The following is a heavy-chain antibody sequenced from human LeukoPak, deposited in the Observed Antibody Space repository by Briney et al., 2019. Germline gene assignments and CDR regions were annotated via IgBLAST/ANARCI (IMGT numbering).Heavy chain of an antibody. CDR1: GGSISSYY. J-gene: IGHJ4*02. Sequence: SETLSLTCTVSGGSISSYYWSWIRQPPGKGLEWIGYIYYSGSTNYNPSLKSRVTISVDTSKNQFSLKLSSVTAADTAVYYCARAPPPRYSYGFYFDYWGQRTLVTVSS. V-gene: IGHV4-59*01. D-gene: IGHD5-18*01. CDR2: IYYSGST. CDR3: ARAPPPRYSYGFYFDY.